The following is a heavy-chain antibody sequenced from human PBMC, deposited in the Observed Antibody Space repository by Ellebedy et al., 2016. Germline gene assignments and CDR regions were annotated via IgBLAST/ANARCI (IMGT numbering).Heavy chain of an antibody. CDR3: ARDSRGGGPDDAFDV. Sequence: GGSLRLSXAASGFTFSRSAMSWVRQSPEKGLEWVAAISGYDDTTFYADSARGRFTISRVTSQNTLFLQMERLRVEDTAEYFCARDSRGGGPDDAFDVWGQGSMVTVSS. V-gene: IGHV3-23*01. D-gene: IGHD3-16*01. CDR1: GFTFSRSA. J-gene: IGHJ3*01. CDR2: ISGYDDTT.